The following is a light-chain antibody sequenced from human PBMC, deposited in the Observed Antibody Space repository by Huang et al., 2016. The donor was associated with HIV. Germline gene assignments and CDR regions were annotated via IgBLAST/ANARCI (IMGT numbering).Light chain of an antibody. CDR1: QSVSSND. Sequence: DIVLTQSPGTLSLSPGERATLSCRASQSVSSNDLAWYQQKPGQAPRLLIYGASSRDTGSPDRFSGSGSGTDFTLTISRLEPEDFAVYYCQQYETFGGGTKVEIK. CDR2: GAS. CDR3: QQYET. J-gene: IGKJ4*01. V-gene: IGKV3-20*01.